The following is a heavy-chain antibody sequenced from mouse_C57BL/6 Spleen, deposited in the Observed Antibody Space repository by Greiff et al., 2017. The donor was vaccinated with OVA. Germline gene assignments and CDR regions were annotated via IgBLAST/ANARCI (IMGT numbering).Heavy chain of an antibody. D-gene: IGHD1-1*01. J-gene: IGHJ2*01. CDR3: ARRGYYYGSSVFDY. Sequence: EVQVVESGGGLVQPGGSLSLSCAASGFTFTDYYMSWVRQPPGKALEWLGFIRNKANGYTTEYSASVKGRFTISRDNSQSIIYLQMKARRAEDSATYYCARRGYYYGSSVFDYWGQGTTLTVSS. CDR2: IRNKANGYTT. V-gene: IGHV7-3*01. CDR1: GFTFTDYY.